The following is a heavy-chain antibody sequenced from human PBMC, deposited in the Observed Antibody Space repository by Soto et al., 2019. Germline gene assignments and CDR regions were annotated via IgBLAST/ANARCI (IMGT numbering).Heavy chain of an antibody. D-gene: IGHD2-15*01. CDR1: GFTFSSYG. CDR3: ARGYCSGGSCGAFDI. J-gene: IGHJ3*02. Sequence: PGGSLRLSCAASGFTFSSYGMHWVRQAPGKGLEWVSVIYSGGSTYYADSVKGRFTISRHNSKNTLYLQMNSLRAEDTAVYYCARGYCSGGSCGAFDIWGQGTMVTVSS. CDR2: IYSGGST. V-gene: IGHV3-53*04.